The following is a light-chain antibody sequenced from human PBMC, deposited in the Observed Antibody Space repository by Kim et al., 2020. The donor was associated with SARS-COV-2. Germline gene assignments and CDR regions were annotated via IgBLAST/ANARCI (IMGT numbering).Light chain of an antibody. J-gene: IGKJ1*01. V-gene: IGKV1-5*03. Sequence: ASVGDRVTITCRASQSINNLLAWFQQKPGKAPKLLIHKASTLLSVVPSRFSGSGSATEFTLTISSLQPDDFGTYYCQQYKTYPWTFGPGTKVDIK. CDR1: QSINNL. CDR2: KAS. CDR3: QQYKTYPWT.